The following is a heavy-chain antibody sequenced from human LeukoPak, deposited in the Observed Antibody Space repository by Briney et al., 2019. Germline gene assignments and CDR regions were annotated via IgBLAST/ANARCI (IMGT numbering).Heavy chain of an antibody. CDR3: ASLDLRVPAAITHSVDY. CDR1: GGTFSSYA. D-gene: IGHD2-2*01. Sequence: SVKVSCKASGGTFSSYAISWVRQAPGQGLEWMGGIIPIFGTANYAQKFQGRVTITADESTSTAYMELSSLRSEDTAVYYCASLDLRVPAAITHSVDYWGQGTLVTVSS. J-gene: IGHJ4*02. V-gene: IGHV1-69*01. CDR2: IIPIFGTA.